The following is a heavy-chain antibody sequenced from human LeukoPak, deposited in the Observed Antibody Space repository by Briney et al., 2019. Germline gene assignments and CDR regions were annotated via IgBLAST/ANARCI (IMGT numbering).Heavy chain of an antibody. CDR1: GDSINSYY. CDR2: IYTSGST. D-gene: IGHD4-17*01. CDR3: ARVRDGNYGYNWFDL. Sequence: LETLSLTCTVSGDSINSYYWTWIRQPAGKGLEWIGRIYTSGSTNYNPSLKSRVTMSVDTSKNQFSLKLNSVTAADTAVYYCARVRDGNYGYNWFDLWGQGTLVTVSS. J-gene: IGHJ5*02. V-gene: IGHV4-4*07.